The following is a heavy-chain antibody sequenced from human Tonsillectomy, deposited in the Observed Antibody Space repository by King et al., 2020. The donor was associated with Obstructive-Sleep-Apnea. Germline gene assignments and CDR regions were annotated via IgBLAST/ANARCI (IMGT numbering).Heavy chain of an antibody. V-gene: IGHV3-23*04. D-gene: IGHD3-22*01. CDR3: AKGHRSLNLNYYDSSFGAYFDY. J-gene: IGHJ4*02. CDR2: ISGSGGSI. Sequence: VQLVESGGGLVQPGGSLRLSCAASGFTFSSYAMSWVRQAPGKGLEWVSAISGSGGSIYYADSVKGRFTISRDNSKNTLYLQMNSLRAEDTAVYYCAKGHRSLNLNYYDSSFGAYFDYWGQGTLVTVSS. CDR1: GFTFSSYA.